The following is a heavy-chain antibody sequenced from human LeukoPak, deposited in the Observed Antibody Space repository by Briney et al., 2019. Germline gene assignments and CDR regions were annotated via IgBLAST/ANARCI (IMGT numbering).Heavy chain of an antibody. CDR3: ARIAISSLGAYYMDV. V-gene: IGHV3-21*01. CDR2: ISASSTYI. Sequence: GGSLRLSCAASGFMFTSYSMNWVRQAPGEGLEWVSSISASSTYIFYGDSVKGRFTLSRDNARSSLYLQMNGLRAEDTAVYYCARIAISSLGAYYMDVWGKGTTVTVSS. CDR1: GFMFTSYS. J-gene: IGHJ6*03. D-gene: IGHD5-24*01.